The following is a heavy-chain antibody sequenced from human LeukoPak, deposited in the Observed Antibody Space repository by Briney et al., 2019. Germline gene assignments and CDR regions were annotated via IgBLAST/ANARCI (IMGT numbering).Heavy chain of an antibody. J-gene: IGHJ4*02. Sequence: ASVKVSCKASGYTFNSYDINWVRQAPGQGLEWMGWMNPNSGNTGYAQKFQGRVTITRNTSITTAYMELTGLRSEDTAVYYCARVLSWAGTGGYYYFDYWGQGTLVTVSS. CDR1: GYTFNSYD. V-gene: IGHV1-8*03. CDR2: MNPNSGNT. CDR3: ARVLSWAGTGGYYYFDY. D-gene: IGHD1-14*01.